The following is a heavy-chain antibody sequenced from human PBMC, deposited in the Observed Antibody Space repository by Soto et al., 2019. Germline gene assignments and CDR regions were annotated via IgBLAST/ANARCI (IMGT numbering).Heavy chain of an antibody. CDR1: GGSFSNYY. CDR2: IYYTGST. D-gene: IGHD3-22*01. Sequence: KSSETLSLTCTVSGGSFSNYYWSWMRQPPGKGLEWIGYIYYTGSTNYNPSLKSRLTISVDTSKNQFSLRLSSVTAADTAVYYCARAHYDTSSYYPHFGHWGQGTLVTVS. V-gene: IGHV4-59*01. CDR3: ARAHYDTSSYYPHFGH. J-gene: IGHJ4*02.